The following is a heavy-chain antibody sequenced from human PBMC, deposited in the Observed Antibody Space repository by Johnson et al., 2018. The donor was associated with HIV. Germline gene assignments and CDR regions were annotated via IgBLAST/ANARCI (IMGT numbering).Heavy chain of an antibody. CDR3: ARGRDSSGFNDAFDI. CDR1: GFTFDDYA. Sequence: VQLVESGGGLVQPGRSLRLSCAASGFTFDDYAMHGVRQAPGQGLEWVSAISGSGGDTYYPGSVKGRFTIYRENAKNSLYLQMNSLRAADTAVYYCARGRDSSGFNDAFDIWGQGTMVTVSS. D-gene: IGHD3-22*01. CDR2: ISGSGGDT. J-gene: IGHJ3*02. V-gene: IGHV3-13*01.